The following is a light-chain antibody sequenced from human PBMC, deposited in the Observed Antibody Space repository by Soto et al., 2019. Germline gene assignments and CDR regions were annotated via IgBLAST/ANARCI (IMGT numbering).Light chain of an antibody. Sequence: QSALTQPASVSGSPGQSITISCTGTSSDVGAYDYVSWYQQYPGKAPKLMIYDVTDRPSGVSDRFFGSKSGNTASLTISGLQAEDDADYYCSSYTSGSTPYVFGTGTKLTVL. CDR2: DVT. J-gene: IGLJ1*01. V-gene: IGLV2-14*03. CDR1: SSDVGAYDY. CDR3: SSYTSGSTPYV.